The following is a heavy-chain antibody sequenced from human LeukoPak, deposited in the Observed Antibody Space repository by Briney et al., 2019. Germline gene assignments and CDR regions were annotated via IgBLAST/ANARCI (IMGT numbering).Heavy chain of an antibody. CDR1: GFTFSSYG. D-gene: IGHD2-2*01. CDR2: ISYDGSNK. CDR3: AKDLLVVVPAAMPIYYYYGMDV. V-gene: IGHV3-30*18. Sequence: GGSLRLSCAASGFTFSSYGMHWVRQAPGKGLEGVAVISYDGSNKYYADSVKGRFTISRDNSKNTLYLQMNSLRAEDTAVYYCAKDLLVVVPAAMPIYYYYGMDVWGQGTTVTVSS. J-gene: IGHJ6*02.